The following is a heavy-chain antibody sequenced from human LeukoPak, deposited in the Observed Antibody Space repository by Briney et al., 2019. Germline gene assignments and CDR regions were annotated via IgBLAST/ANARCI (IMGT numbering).Heavy chain of an antibody. D-gene: IGHD1-26*01. V-gene: IGHV3-7*01. CDR2: IKQDGSEK. CDR1: GFTFSTYW. J-gene: IGHJ6*03. Sequence: PGGSLRLSCAASGFTFSTYWMSWVRQAPGKGLEWVASIKQDGSEKYYVDSVKGRFTISRDNAKNSVSLQMNSLRAEDTAVYYCARFLATWDRYYMDVWGKGTTVSVSS. CDR3: ARFLATWDRYYMDV.